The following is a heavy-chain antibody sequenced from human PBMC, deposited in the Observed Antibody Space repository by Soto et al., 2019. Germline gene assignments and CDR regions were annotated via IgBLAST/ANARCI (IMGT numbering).Heavy chain of an antibody. V-gene: IGHV3-21*02. CDR2: ISASGGYK. Sequence: EVRLVESGGGLVKPGGSLRVSCAASGFNFNTYSMNWVRQAPGKGLEWVSFISASGGYKYYADSVRGRFTISRDNAKASLYLQMDSLRAEDTAIYYCARALVLGVGALSQWGQGTLVTVSS. J-gene: IGHJ4*02. CDR1: GFNFNTYS. CDR3: ARALVLGVGALSQ. D-gene: IGHD1-26*01.